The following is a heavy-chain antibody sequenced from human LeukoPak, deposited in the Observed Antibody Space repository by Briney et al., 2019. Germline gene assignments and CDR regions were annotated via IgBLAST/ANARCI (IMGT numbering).Heavy chain of an antibody. CDR3: AKESYYYDTPLFDY. CDR1: GFTFSSYG. J-gene: IGHJ4*02. D-gene: IGHD3-22*01. Sequence: PGGALRLSCAASGFTFSSYGMHWVRQAPGKGLEWVAFIRYDGSNKYYADSVKGRFTISRDNSKNTLYLQMNSLRAEDTAVYYCAKESYYYDTPLFDYGGQGTLSPSPQ. V-gene: IGHV3-30*02. CDR2: IRYDGSNK.